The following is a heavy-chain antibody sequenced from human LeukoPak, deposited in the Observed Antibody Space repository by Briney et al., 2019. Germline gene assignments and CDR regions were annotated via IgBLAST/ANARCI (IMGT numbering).Heavy chain of an antibody. V-gene: IGHV3-23*01. D-gene: IGHD5-12*01. CDR3: AKVDRVNIHYYDY. CDR2: ISGSGGST. Sequence: GSLRLSCAASGFTFSSYAMSWVRQAPGKGLEWVSAISGSGGSTYYADSVKGRFTISRDNSKNTLYLQMNSLRAEDTAVYYCAKVDRVNIHYYDYWGQATLVTVS. CDR1: GFTFSSYA. J-gene: IGHJ4*02.